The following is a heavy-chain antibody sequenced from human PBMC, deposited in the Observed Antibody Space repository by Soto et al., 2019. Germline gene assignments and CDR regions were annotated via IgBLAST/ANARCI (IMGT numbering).Heavy chain of an antibody. D-gene: IGHD4-17*01. Sequence: VQLVESGGDIVQPGGSLRLSCTASGFTLNNYWMHWVRQVPGKGLEWVAVIWYDGSNKYYADSVKGRFTISRDNSKSTLYLQMNSLRAEDTAVYFCARDPRKTSVTTSLDYWGQGTLVTVSS. J-gene: IGHJ4*02. V-gene: IGHV3-33*08. CDR1: GFTLNNYW. CDR3: ARDPRKTSVTTSLDY. CDR2: IWYDGSNK.